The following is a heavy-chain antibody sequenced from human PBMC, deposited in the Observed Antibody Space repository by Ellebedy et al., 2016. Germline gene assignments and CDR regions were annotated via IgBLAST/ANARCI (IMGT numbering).Heavy chain of an antibody. Sequence: GESLKISXMGSGYSFADYWIVRVRQRPGKGLEWMGLIYPDDSDTTYSPSFQGQVTISADKSIRTAYLQWRSLKASDTAMYYCARPAMGYCTSSTCYPDAFDIWGQGTMVTVSS. CDR1: GYSFADYW. CDR3: ARPAMGYCTSSTCYPDAFDI. J-gene: IGHJ3*02. CDR2: IYPDDSDT. V-gene: IGHV5-51*01. D-gene: IGHD2-2*01.